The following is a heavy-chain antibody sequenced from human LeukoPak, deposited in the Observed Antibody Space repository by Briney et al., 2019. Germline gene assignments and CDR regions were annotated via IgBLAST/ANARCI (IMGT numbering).Heavy chain of an antibody. V-gene: IGHV3-11*01. D-gene: IGHD2/OR15-2a*01. CDR1: GFTFSDYY. CDR3: ARDLSTGSYYYYGMDV. Sequence: PGGSLRLSCAASGFTFSDYYMSWIRQAPGKGLEWVSYISSSGSTIYYADSVKGRFTISRDNAKNSLYLQMNSLGAEDTAVYYCARDLSTGSYYYYGMDVWGQGTTVTVSS. J-gene: IGHJ6*02. CDR2: ISSSGSTI.